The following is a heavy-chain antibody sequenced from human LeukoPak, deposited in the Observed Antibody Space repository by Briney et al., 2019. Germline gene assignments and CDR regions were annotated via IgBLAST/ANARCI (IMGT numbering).Heavy chain of an antibody. CDR1: GFTSSSYA. J-gene: IGHJ3*02. CDR2: ISYDGSNE. V-gene: IGHV3-30-3*01. Sequence: GGSLRLSRAASGFTSSSYAMHWVRQAPGKGLEWVAVISYDGSNEYYADSVKGRLTISRDNSKNTLYLQMNSLRAEDTAVYYCAREGDIVVAFDIWGQGTMVTVSS. CDR3: AREGDIVVAFDI. D-gene: IGHD2-15*01.